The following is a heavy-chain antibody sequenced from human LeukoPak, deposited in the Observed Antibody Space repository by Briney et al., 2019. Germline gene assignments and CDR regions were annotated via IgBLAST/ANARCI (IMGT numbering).Heavy chain of an antibody. V-gene: IGHV3-53*01. Sequence: SSYYWDWIRQPPGKGLEWVSIIGASGNTHYADSVKGRFTISRDNSKNTLYLQMNSLRAEDTAVYYCGGRYYYDSSTYYPLNYWGKRTPVSVSS. CDR3: GGRYYYDSSTYYPLNY. CDR1: SSYY. D-gene: IGHD3-22*01. J-gene: IGHJ4*02. CDR2: IGASGNT.